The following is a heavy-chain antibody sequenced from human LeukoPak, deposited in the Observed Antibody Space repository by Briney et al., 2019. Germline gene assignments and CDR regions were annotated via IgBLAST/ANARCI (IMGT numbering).Heavy chain of an antibody. D-gene: IGHD6-6*01. CDR1: GFTFSSYW. V-gene: IGHV3-74*01. CDR3: ARAGIAGRPPDY. J-gene: IGHJ4*02. Sequence: GGSLRLSCAASGFTFSSYWMHWVRQAPGKGLVWVSHINSDESSTSYADSVKGRFTISRDNAKNTLHLQMNSLRAEDTAVYYCARAGIAGRPPDYWGQGTLVTVSS. CDR2: INSDESST.